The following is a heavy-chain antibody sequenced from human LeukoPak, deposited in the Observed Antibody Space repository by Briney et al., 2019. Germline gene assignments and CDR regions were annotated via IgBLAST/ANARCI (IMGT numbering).Heavy chain of an antibody. J-gene: IGHJ6*03. CDR2: ISGSGGST. V-gene: IGHV3-23*01. CDR3: ARHNVDTAMVDYYYYYMDV. Sequence: GGSLRLSCAASGFTFSRCGMSWVRQAPGKGLEWVSAISGSGGSTYYADSVKGRFTISRDNSKNTLYLQMNSLRAEDTAVYYCARHNVDTAMVDYYYYYMDVWGKGTTVTISS. D-gene: IGHD5-18*01. CDR1: GFTFSRCG.